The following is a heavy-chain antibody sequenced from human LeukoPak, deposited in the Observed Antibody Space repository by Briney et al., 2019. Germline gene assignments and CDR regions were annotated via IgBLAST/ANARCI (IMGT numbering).Heavy chain of an antibody. D-gene: IGHD1-26*01. CDR2: ISSSIIYI. CDR3: ARAPDSGSYYYYYYYMDV. CDR1: GFTFSSFS. V-gene: IGHV3-21*01. Sequence: PGGSLRLSCAASGFTFSSFSMTSVRQAPGQELEWVSSISSSIIYIDYADTVNGRFTISRDNAKNSLYLQMNSLRAEDTAVYYCARAPDSGSYYYYYYYMDVWGKGTTVTVSS. J-gene: IGHJ6*03.